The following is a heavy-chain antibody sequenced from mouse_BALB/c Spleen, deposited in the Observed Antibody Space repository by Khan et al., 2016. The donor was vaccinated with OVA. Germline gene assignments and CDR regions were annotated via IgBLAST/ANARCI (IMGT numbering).Heavy chain of an antibody. Sequence: QVQLQQPGAELARPGASVKLSCKTSGYTFTDFYINWVKQRTGQGLKWIGDIYPGSANTYYNEKFKGKATLTVDKSSSTAYMQLSSLTSEDSAVYFCARSGAGSFAFWGQGTLVTVSA. V-gene: IGHV1-77*01. D-gene: IGHD3-1*01. CDR2: IYPGSANT. J-gene: IGHJ3*01. CDR3: ARSGAGSFAF. CDR1: GYTFTDFY.